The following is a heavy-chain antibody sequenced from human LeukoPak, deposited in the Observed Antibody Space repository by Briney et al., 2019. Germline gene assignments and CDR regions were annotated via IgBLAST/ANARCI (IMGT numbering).Heavy chain of an antibody. CDR2: IGTAGDT. V-gene: IGHV3-13*01. J-gene: IGHJ6*03. D-gene: IGHD6-13*01. Sequence: GGSLRLSCAASGFIFSSYDMHWVRQATGKGLEWVSAIGTAGDTYYPGSVKGRFTISRENAKNSLYLQMNSLRAEDTAVYYCAREPYSSSWHRTPYYYYYMDVWGKGTTVTVSS. CDR1: GFIFSSYD. CDR3: AREPYSSSWHRTPYYYYYMDV.